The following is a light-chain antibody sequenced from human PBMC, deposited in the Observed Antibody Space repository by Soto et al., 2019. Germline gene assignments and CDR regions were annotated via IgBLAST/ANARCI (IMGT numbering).Light chain of an antibody. CDR3: CSYAGSYTHVV. J-gene: IGLJ2*01. Sequence: QSVLTQPRSVSGSPGQSVTISCAGTSSDVGGYNYVSWYQQHPGKAPKLMIFDVSKRPSGVPDRFSGSKSGNTASLTISGLQADDEADYYCCSYAGSYTHVVFGGGTQLTVL. CDR2: DVS. CDR1: SSDVGGYNY. V-gene: IGLV2-11*01.